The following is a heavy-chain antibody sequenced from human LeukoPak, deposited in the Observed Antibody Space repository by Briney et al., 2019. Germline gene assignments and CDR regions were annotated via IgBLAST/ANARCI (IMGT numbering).Heavy chain of an antibody. D-gene: IGHD6-19*01. CDR2: IYPGDSDT. CDR1: GYSFTSYW. J-gene: IGHJ6*04. CDR3: ARLGIAVAGTRGYYYYGMDV. Sequence: GESPKISCKGPGYSFTSYWNGWGRQMPGKGLEWLRIIYPGDSDTRYSPSFQGQVTISADKSISTGYLQWSSLKASDTAMYYCARLGIAVAGTRGYYYYGMDVWGKGTTVTVSS. V-gene: IGHV5-51*01.